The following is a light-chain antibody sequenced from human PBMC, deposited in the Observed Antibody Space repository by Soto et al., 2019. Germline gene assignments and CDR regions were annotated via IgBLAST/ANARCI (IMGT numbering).Light chain of an antibody. CDR3: QQYSSSLYT. Sequence: EIVLTQSPGTLSLSPGERATLSCRASQSVSNNYLAWYQQKPGKAPRLLISVVSSRATGIPDRFSGSGSGTDFTLTISRLEPEDFAVYYCQQYSSSLYTFGQGTKLEIK. V-gene: IGKV3-20*01. J-gene: IGKJ2*01. CDR1: QSVSNNY. CDR2: VVS.